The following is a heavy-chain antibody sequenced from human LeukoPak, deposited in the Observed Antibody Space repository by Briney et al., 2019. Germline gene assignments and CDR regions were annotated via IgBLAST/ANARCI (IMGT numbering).Heavy chain of an antibody. D-gene: IGHD2/OR15-2a*01. V-gene: IGHV3-21*01. CDR3: AIDSDSTEDY. CDR2: ISSTSYYI. J-gene: IGHJ4*02. CDR1: GFTFSRYT. Sequence: GGSLRLSCAASGFTFSRYTMNWARQAPGKGLEWVSSISSTSYYIYYADSVKGRFTISRDNAKKSLYLQMSSLRAEDTAVYYCAIDSDSTEDYWGRGTLVTVSS.